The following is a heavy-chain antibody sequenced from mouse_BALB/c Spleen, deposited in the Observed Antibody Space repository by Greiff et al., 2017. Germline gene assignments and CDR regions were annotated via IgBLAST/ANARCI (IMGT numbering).Heavy chain of an antibody. J-gene: IGHJ4*01. CDR3: AREGYDGYYAMDY. D-gene: IGHD2-2*01. Sequence: EVQLQESGPGLVKPSQSLSLTCSVTGYSITSGYYWNWIRQFPGNKLEWMGYISYDGSNNYNPSLKNRISITRDTSKNQFFLKLNSVTTEDTATYYCAREGYDGYYAMDYWGQGTSVTVSS. CDR2: ISYDGSN. CDR1: GYSITSGYY. V-gene: IGHV3-6*02.